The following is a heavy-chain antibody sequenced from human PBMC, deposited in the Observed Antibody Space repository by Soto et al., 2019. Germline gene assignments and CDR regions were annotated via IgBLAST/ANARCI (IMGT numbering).Heavy chain of an antibody. CDR2: ISYDGSNK. Sequence: QVQLVESGGGVVQPGRSLRLSCAASEFSLSVYFMHWVRQAPGKGLEGVTAISYDGSNKNYADSVKGRFTISRDNSKNTVVLQMNSVRAEDTAVYYCAGGDPYYGVDVWGQGTTVTVSS. V-gene: IGHV3-30-3*01. CDR1: EFSLSVYF. CDR3: AGGDPYYGVDV. J-gene: IGHJ6*02. D-gene: IGHD2-21*02.